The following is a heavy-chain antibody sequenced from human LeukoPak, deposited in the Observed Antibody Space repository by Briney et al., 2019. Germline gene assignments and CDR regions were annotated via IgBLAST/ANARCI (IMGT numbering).Heavy chain of an antibody. D-gene: IGHD3-22*01. J-gene: IGHJ4*02. Sequence: ASVKVSCKASGYTFSSNAINWVRQAPGQGLEWMGWIDTNAGNPTYAQGFTGQFVFSLDTSVSTAYLQISSLKAEDTAEYFCARGYDSSGYFSDWGQGTLVTVSS. CDR1: GYTFSSNA. V-gene: IGHV7-4-1*02. CDR2: IDTNAGNP. CDR3: ARGYDSSGYFSD.